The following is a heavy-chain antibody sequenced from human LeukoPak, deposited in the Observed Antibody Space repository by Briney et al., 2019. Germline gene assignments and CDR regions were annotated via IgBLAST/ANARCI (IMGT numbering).Heavy chain of an antibody. CDR2: IYYSGST. V-gene: IGHV4-59*12. J-gene: IGHJ4*02. CDR3: ARGGCSSTSCYYDY. CDR1: GGSISSYY. Sequence: PSETLSLTCTVSGGSISSYYWSWIRQPPGKGLEWIGYIYYSGSTNYNPSLKNRVTISVDTSKNQFSLKVSSVTAADTAVYYCARGGCSSTSCYYDYWGQGTLVTVSS. D-gene: IGHD2-2*01.